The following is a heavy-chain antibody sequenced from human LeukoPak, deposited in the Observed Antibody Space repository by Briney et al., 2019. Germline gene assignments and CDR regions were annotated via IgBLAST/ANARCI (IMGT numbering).Heavy chain of an antibody. CDR1: GYAFTGYY. CDR3: ARVGYYYDSSGYDYYGMDV. Sequence: ASVKVSCKASGYAFTGYYMHWVRQAPGQGLEWMGRINPNSGGTDYAQKFQGRVTMTRDTSISTAYMELSRLRSEDTAVYYCARVGYYYDSSGYDYYGMDVWGQGTTVTVSS. D-gene: IGHD3-22*01. CDR2: INPNSGGT. V-gene: IGHV1-2*06. J-gene: IGHJ6*02.